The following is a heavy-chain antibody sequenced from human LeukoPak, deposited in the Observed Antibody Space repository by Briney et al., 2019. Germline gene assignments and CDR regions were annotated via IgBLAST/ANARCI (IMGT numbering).Heavy chain of an antibody. CDR2: ISSSSSYI. Sequence: PGGSLRLSCAASGLTFSSYSMNWVRQAPGKGLEWVSSISSSSSYIYYADSVKGRFTITRDNAKNSLYLQMNSLRAEDTAVYYCARVHYYDSSGLGAFDIWGQGTMVTVSS. CDR1: GLTFSSYS. V-gene: IGHV3-21*01. D-gene: IGHD3-22*01. CDR3: ARVHYYDSSGLGAFDI. J-gene: IGHJ3*02.